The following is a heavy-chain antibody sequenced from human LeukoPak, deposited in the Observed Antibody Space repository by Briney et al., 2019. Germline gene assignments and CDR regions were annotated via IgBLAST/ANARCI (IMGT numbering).Heavy chain of an antibody. D-gene: IGHD3-10*01. Sequence: PGGSLRLSCAASGFIFNNYWMNWVRQAPGKGPEWLATIKEDGTEKYYVDSVKGRFTISRDNAKNSLSLQMSSLRAEDTAVYYCATGGSGSSWGQGTLVTVSS. CDR3: ATGGSGSS. CDR2: IKEDGTEK. V-gene: IGHV3-7*04. J-gene: IGHJ5*02. CDR1: GFIFNNYW.